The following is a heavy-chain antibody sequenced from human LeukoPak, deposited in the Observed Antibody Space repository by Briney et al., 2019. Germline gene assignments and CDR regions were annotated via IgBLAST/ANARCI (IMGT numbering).Heavy chain of an antibody. CDR1: GFTFSSYS. CDR2: ISSSSYI. V-gene: IGHV3-21*01. Sequence: SGGSLRLSCAASGFTFSSYSMNWVRQAPGKGLEWVSSISSSSYIYYADSVKGRFTISRDNAKNSLYLQMNSLRAEDTAVYYCARCGALGSSSWLAFDPWGQGTLVTVSS. D-gene: IGHD6-13*01. J-gene: IGHJ5*02. CDR3: ARCGALGSSSWLAFDP.